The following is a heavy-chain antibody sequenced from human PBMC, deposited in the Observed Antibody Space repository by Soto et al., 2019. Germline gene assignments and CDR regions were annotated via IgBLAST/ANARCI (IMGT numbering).Heavy chain of an antibody. V-gene: IGHV4-31*03. CDR2: IYYSGST. CDR1: GGSISSGGYY. CDR3: ARDRFYNDYSNYWWFDP. Sequence: QVQLQESGPGLVKPSQTLSLTCTVSGGSISSGGYYWSWIRQHPGKGLEWIGYIYYSGSTYYNPSLKSRVTISVDPSNNQFSLKLSFVTAAETAVYYCARDRFYNDYSNYWWFDPWGQGTLVTVSS. J-gene: IGHJ5*02. D-gene: IGHD4-4*01.